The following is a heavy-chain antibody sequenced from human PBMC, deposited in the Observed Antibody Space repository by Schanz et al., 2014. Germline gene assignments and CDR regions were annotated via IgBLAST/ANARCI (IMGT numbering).Heavy chain of an antibody. Sequence: VQLVESGGGLVKPGGSLRLSCAVSGFPFSSSSMHWVRQAPGRGLEWVAVISSDGSIKYYADSVKGRVAFSRVNSKATLYLQMNSLTSEDTAVYFCAGERASGRDYSDYWGQGTLVTVSS. CDR3: AGERASGRDYSDY. J-gene: IGHJ4*02. CDR2: ISSDGSIK. V-gene: IGHV3-30*09. D-gene: IGHD1-26*01. CDR1: GFPFSSSS.